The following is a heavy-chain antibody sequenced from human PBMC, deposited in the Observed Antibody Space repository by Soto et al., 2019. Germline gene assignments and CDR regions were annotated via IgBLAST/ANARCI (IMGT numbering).Heavy chain of an antibody. Sequence: VELSCEAPRYTFTSYCSNWVRQATGKGLEWMGWMNPNSGNTGYAQKFQGRVTMTRNTSISTAYMELSSLRSEDTAVYYCARGIGTFYYYYGMDVWGQGTTVTVFS. J-gene: IGHJ6*02. CDR1: RYTFTSYC. D-gene: IGHD3-10*01. CDR2: MNPNSGNT. V-gene: IGHV1-8*01. CDR3: ARGIGTFYYYYGMDV.